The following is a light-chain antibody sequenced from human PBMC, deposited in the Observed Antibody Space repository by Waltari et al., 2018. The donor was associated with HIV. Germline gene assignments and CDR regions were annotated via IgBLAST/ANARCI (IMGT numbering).Light chain of an antibody. CDR2: DVS. CDR3: SSYTSSSTPYV. CDR1: SSDVGGYNY. J-gene: IGLJ1*01. Sequence: QSALTQPASVSGSPGQSITISCTGTSSDVGGYNYVSWYQRHPGKAPKLMLYDVSNRPSGVSNRFSGSKSGNTASLTISGLQAEDEADYYCSSYTSSSTPYVFGTGTKVTVL. V-gene: IGLV2-14*03.